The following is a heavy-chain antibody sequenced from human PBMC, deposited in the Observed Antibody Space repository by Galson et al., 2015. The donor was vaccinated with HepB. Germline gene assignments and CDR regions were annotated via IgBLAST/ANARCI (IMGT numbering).Heavy chain of an antibody. D-gene: IGHD3-10*01. CDR3: LKDYASGSDWWGNHFDP. V-gene: IGHV3-64D*06. Sequence: SLRLSCAASGYSFSTFAMHWVRQAPGRGLEHVSALTYNGGRTYYADSVKGRFTISRDNSKNTLYLQMSSVRAEDTAIYYCLKDYASGSDWWGNHFDPWGQGALVTVSS. CDR1: GYSFSTFA. CDR2: LTYNGGRT. J-gene: IGHJ5*02.